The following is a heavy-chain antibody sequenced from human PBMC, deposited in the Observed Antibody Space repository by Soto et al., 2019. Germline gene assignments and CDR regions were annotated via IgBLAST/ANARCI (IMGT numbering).Heavy chain of an antibody. D-gene: IGHD3-3*01. CDR2: IYYSGST. CDR1: GGSLSSYY. J-gene: IGHJ5*02. CDR3: ARGSGITKFGGGHRFDP. Sequence: QVQLQESGPGLVKPSETLSLTCTVSGGSLSSYYWSWIRQPPGKGLEWIGYIYYSGSTNYNPSLKSRVTISEDTYKNQFTLKLSSVTAEDTDVYYCARGSGITKFGGGHRFDPWGQGTLDTVSS. V-gene: IGHV4-59*01.